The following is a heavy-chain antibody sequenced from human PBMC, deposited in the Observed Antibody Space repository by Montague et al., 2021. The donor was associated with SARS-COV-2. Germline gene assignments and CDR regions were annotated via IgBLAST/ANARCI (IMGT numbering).Heavy chain of an antibody. CDR3: AKDQGDCSSSRCFRGWTYYYYGMDV. V-gene: IGHV3-30*18. D-gene: IGHD2-2*01. J-gene: IGHJ6*02. CDR2: ISYDGSNK. CDR1: EFTFSSYG. Sequence: SLRLSCAASEFTFSSYGIHWVRQAPGKGLEWVAAISYDGSNKHYADSVKGRFTISRDNSKNTLYLQMNSLRAEDTAVYYCAKDQGDCSSSRCFRGWTYYYYGMDVWGQGTTVTVSS.